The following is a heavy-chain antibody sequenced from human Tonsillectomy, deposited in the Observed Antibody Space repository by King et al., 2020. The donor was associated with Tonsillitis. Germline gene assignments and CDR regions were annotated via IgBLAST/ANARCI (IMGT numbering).Heavy chain of an antibody. Sequence: VQLQQWGAGLLKPSETLSLTCGVSGGSLSGYFWSWIRQSPGRGLEWIGEISQSGSINYNASLKSRVTISVDASENQFSLNLTSVTAADTAVYYCARGPHYDHLSGRYLPLDYWGQGTLVTVSS. CDR2: ISQSGSI. CDR1: GGSLSGYF. CDR3: ARGPHYDHLSGRYLPLDY. J-gene: IGHJ4*01. D-gene: IGHD3-16*02. V-gene: IGHV4-34*01.